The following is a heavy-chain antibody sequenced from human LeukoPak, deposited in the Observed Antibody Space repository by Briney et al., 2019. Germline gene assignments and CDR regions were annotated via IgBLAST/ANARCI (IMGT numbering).Heavy chain of an antibody. CDR2: ISGSGGST. CDR1: GFTFSSYA. D-gene: IGHD2-2*01. J-gene: IGHJ3*02. Sequence: GGSLRLSCAASGFTFSSYAMSWVRQAPGKGLEWVSAISGSGGSTYYADSVKGRFTISRGNSKNTLYLQMNSLRAEDTAVYYCATPGGYCSSTSCRDDAFDIWGQGTMVTVSS. V-gene: IGHV3-23*01. CDR3: ATPGGYCSSTSCRDDAFDI.